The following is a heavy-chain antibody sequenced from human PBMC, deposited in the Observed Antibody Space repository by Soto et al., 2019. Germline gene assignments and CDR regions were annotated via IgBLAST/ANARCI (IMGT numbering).Heavy chain of an antibody. D-gene: IGHD6-13*01. V-gene: IGHV3-30*18. CDR2: ISYDGSNK. CDR1: GFTFSSYG. Sequence: GGSLRLSCAASGFTFSSYGMHWVRQAPGKGLEWVAVISYDGSNKYYADSVKGRFTISRDNSKNTLYLQMNSLRAEDTAVYYCAKPGRLRSSWPYFDYWGQGTLVTVSS. CDR3: AKPGRLRSSWPYFDY. J-gene: IGHJ4*02.